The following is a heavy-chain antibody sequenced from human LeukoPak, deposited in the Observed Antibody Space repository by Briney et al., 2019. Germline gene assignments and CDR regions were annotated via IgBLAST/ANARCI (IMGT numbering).Heavy chain of an antibody. CDR3: ARVAWIQLWLLMDSQGAFDI. Sequence: SETLSLTCAVYGGSFSGYYWSWIRQPPGKGLEWIGEINHSGSTNYNPSLKSRVTISVDTSKNQFSLKLSSVTAAGTAVYYCARVAWIQLWLLMDSQGAFDIWGQGTMVTVSS. V-gene: IGHV4-34*01. CDR2: INHSGST. J-gene: IGHJ3*02. CDR1: GGSFSGYY. D-gene: IGHD5-18*01.